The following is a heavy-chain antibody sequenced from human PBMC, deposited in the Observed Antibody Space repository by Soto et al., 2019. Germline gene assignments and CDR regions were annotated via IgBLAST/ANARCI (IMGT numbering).Heavy chain of an antibody. CDR3: ARDLAVMVTGHYYYGMDV. CDR1: GFTFSGSA. D-gene: IGHD5-18*01. V-gene: IGHV3-73*01. CDR2: IRSKANSYAT. J-gene: IGHJ6*02. Sequence: LRLSCAASGFTFSGSAMHWVRQASGKGLEWVGRIRSKANSYATAYAASVKGRFTISRDNAKNSLYLQMNSLRAEDTAVYYCARDLAVMVTGHYYYGMDVWGQGTTVTVSS.